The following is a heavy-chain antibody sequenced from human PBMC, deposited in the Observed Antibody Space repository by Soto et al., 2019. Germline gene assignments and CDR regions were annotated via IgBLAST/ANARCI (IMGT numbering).Heavy chain of an antibody. CDR3: AREDLGSYRNWSDP. CDR2: IIPIFGTA. J-gene: IGHJ5*02. V-gene: IGHV1-69*01. D-gene: IGHD1-26*01. Sequence: QVQLVQSGAEVKKPGSSVKVSCKASGGTFSRYAISWVRQAPGQGLEWMGGIIPIFGTANYAQKFQGRVTITADESTSTAYMELSSLRSDDTAVYYCAREDLGSYRNWSDPWGQGTLVTVSS. CDR1: GGTFSRYA.